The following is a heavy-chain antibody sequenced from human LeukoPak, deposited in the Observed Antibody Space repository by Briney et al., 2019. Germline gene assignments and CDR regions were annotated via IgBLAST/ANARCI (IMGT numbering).Heavy chain of an antibody. CDR3: ARVQDFETRGYYLGY. J-gene: IGHJ4*01. Sequence: SETLSLTCAVYGGSFSDYYWNWIRQPPGKGLEWTGEINHSGSTNYNPSLKSRVTMSVDTFKNQFSLTLSSVTAADTAVYYCARVQDFETRGYYLGYWGHGTLVTVSS. V-gene: IGHV4-34*01. CDR2: INHSGST. CDR1: GGSFSDYY. D-gene: IGHD3-22*01.